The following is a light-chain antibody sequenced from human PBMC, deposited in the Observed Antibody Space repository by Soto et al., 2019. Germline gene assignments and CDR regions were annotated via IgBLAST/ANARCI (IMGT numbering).Light chain of an antibody. V-gene: IGKV3-20*01. CDR3: QQYDTSPPMYT. Sequence: EIVLPQSPATLSLSPGERATLSCRASQSVSSYLAWYQQKPDQSPRLLIYATSTRAAGIPDRFSGSGSGTDFTLTISRLEPDDVAVYYCQQYDTSPPMYTFGQGTMVDI. J-gene: IGKJ2*01. CDR1: QSVSSY. CDR2: ATS.